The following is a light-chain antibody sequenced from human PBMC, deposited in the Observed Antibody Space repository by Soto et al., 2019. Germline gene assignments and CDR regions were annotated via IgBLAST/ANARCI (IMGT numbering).Light chain of an antibody. CDR2: LNSDGSH. Sequence: QLVLTQSPSASASLGASVKLTCTPNSGHSSYAIAWHQQQPETGPRYLLKLNSDGSHSKGDGVPDRFSGSSSGGERYLNIASLQCEDEANYSCQTLGTGGGVFGGGTLLTVL. J-gene: IGLJ2*01. CDR1: SGHSSYA. CDR3: QTLGTGGGV. V-gene: IGLV4-69*01.